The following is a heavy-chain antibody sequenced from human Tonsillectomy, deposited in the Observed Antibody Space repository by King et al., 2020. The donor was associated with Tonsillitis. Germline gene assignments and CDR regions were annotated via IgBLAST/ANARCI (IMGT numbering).Heavy chain of an antibody. Sequence: VQLVESGGGLVQPGGSLRLSCAASGFTFSTYAMSWVRQAPGKGLEWVSIISGIGGVTYYADSVKGRFTISRDDSKNTLFLQMNSLSAEDTAVYYCAKWGDPSLLYDGTSNYYFDYWGLGTLVTVSS. CDR1: GFTFSTYA. CDR3: AKWGDPSLLYDGTSNYYFDY. CDR2: ISGIGGVT. D-gene: IGHD4-23*01. V-gene: IGHV3-23*04. J-gene: IGHJ4*02.